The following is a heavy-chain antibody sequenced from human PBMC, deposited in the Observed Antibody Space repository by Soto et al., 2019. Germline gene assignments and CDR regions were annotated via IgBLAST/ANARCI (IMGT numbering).Heavy chain of an antibody. CDR3: ARVRYIGSGGSCYKNWFDP. CDR2: ISAYTGNT. Sequence: GASVKVSCKASGYTFTSYGISWVRQAPGQGLEWMGWISAYTGNTNYAQKLQGRVTMTTDTSTSTAYMELRSLRSDDTAVFYCARVRYIGSGGSCYKNWFDPWGQGTLVTVSS. V-gene: IGHV1-18*01. J-gene: IGHJ5*02. CDR1: GYTFTSYG. D-gene: IGHD2-15*01.